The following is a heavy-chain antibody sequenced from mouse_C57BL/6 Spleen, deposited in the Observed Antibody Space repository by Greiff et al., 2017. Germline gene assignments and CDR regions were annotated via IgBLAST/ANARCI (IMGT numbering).Heavy chain of an antibody. J-gene: IGHJ4*01. Sequence: EVMLVESGGGLVQPGGSLKLSCAASGFTFSSYTMSWVRQTPEKRLEWVATISGGGGNTYYPDSVKGRFTISRDNAKNTLYLQMSSLRSEDTALYYCARHYDYDDGYYAMDYWGQGTSVTFSS. D-gene: IGHD2-4*01. CDR3: ARHYDYDDGYYAMDY. CDR2: ISGGGGNT. V-gene: IGHV5-9*01. CDR1: GFTFSSYT.